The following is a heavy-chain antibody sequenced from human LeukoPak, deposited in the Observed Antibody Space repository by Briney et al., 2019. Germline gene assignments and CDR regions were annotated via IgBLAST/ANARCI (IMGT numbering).Heavy chain of an antibody. V-gene: IGHV4-34*01. CDR3: ARARNFWSGYYTRSPTSYYFDY. J-gene: IGHJ4*02. CDR2: INHSGST. D-gene: IGHD3-3*01. CDR1: GGSFSGYY. Sequence: SETLSLTCAVYGGSFSGYYWSWIRQPPGKGLEWIGEINHSGSTNCNPSLKSRVTISVDTSKNQFSLKLSSVTAADTAVYYCARARNFWSGYYTRSPTSYYFDYWGQGTLVTVSS.